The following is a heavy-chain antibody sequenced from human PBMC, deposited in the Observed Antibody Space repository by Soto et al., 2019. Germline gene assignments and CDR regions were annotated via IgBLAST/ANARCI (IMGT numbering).Heavy chain of an antibody. Sequence: QLQLQESGPGLVKPSETLSLTCTVSGGSISSSSYYWGWIRQPPGKGLEWIGSIYYSGRTYYNPSLKSRVTISVATSKNQFSLKLSSVTAADTAVYYCARRVVVVVAPNDAFDIWGQGTMVTVSS. CDR2: IYYSGRT. V-gene: IGHV4-39*01. J-gene: IGHJ3*02. CDR3: ARRVVVVVAPNDAFDI. CDR1: GGSISSSSYY. D-gene: IGHD2-15*01.